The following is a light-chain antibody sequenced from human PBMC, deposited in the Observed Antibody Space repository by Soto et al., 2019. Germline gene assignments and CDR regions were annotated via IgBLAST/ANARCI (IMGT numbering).Light chain of an antibody. CDR1: SSDVGGYNY. CDR3: SSYTSSSFLYV. V-gene: IGLV2-14*01. J-gene: IGLJ1*01. CDR2: EVS. Sequence: QSALTQPASVFGSPGQSITISCTGTSSDVGGYNYVSWYQQHPGKAPKLMIYEVSNRPSGVSNRFSGSKSGNTASLTISGLQAEDEADYYCSSYTSSSFLYVFGTGTKVTVL.